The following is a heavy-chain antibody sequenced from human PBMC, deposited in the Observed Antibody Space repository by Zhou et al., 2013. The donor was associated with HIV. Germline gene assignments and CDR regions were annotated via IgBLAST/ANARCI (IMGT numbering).Heavy chain of an antibody. D-gene: IGHD7-27*01. CDR1: GGSFSSYA. Sequence: QVQLVQSGAEVKKPGSSVKVSCRASGGSFSSYAIAWVRQAPGQGLEWMGWINPKSGGTNAAQKFQGRVTMTRDTSITTAYMELSSLRSDDTAVYYCARGGLLVTGDQMGGDYWGQGTLVIVSS. J-gene: IGHJ4*02. CDR2: INPKSGGT. V-gene: IGHV1-2*02. CDR3: ARGGLLVTGDQMGGDY.